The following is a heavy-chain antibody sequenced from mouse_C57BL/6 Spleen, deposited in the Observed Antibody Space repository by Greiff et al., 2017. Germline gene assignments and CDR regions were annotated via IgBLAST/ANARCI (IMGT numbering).Heavy chain of an antibody. D-gene: IGHD2-4*01. J-gene: IGHJ2*01. CDR3: ARRDYDYVDY. Sequence: QVQLQQSGAELARPGASVKLSCKASGYTFTSYGISWVKQRTGQGLEWIGEIYPRSGNTYYNEKFKGKATLTADKSSSTAYMELRRLTSEDSAVFICARRDYDYVDYWGQGTTLTVSS. CDR1: GYTFTSYG. V-gene: IGHV1-81*01. CDR2: IYPRSGNT.